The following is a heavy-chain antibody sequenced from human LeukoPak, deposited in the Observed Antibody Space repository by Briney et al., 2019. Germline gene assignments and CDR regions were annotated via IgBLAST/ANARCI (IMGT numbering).Heavy chain of an antibody. D-gene: IGHD2-15*01. Sequence: SETLSLTCDVYGGSFSGYYWSWIRQPPGKGLEWIGEINHSGSTNYNPSLKSRVTISVDTSKNQFSLKLSSVTAADTAVYYCARDCSGGSCYEYGNWGQGTLVTVSS. V-gene: IGHV4-34*01. CDR1: GGSFSGYY. CDR3: ARDCSGGSCYEYGN. J-gene: IGHJ4*02. CDR2: INHSGST.